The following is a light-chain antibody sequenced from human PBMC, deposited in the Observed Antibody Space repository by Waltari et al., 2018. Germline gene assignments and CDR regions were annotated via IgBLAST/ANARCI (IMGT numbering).Light chain of an antibody. CDR1: RSDVGGYNY. CDR2: DVS. CDR3: SSYTSSSTLWV. J-gene: IGLJ3*02. Sequence: QSALTQPASVSGSPGQSITISCTGTRSDVGGYNYVSWYQQHPGKAPQLLIYDVSNRPSGVSNRFSGSKSGNTASLTISGLQAEDEADYYCSSYTSSSTLWVFGGGTKLTVL. V-gene: IGLV2-14*01.